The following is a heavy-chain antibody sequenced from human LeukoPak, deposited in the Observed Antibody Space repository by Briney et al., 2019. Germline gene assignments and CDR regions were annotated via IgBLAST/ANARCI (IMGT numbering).Heavy chain of an antibody. CDR2: IWYDGSNK. CDR1: GFSFSSHA. D-gene: IGHD2-21*02. CDR3: ATVRGCGGDCYYLDY. J-gene: IGHJ4*02. Sequence: GGSLRLSCSASGFSFSSHAMTWVRQAPGKGLEWVTIIWYDGSNKYYADSVKGRFIISRDNSKNTLYLQMNSLRAEDTAVYYCATVRGCGGDCYYLDYWGQGTLVAVSS. V-gene: IGHV3-33*08.